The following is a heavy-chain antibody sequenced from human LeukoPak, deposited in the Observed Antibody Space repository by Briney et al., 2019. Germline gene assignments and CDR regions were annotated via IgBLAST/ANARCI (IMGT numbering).Heavy chain of an antibody. J-gene: IGHJ4*02. D-gene: IGHD6-13*01. Sequence: GALSLSCAASGFTFSNYWMSWVRQAPGKGLEWVANIKEDGSEKYYVDSVKGRFTISRDNARNSLYLQMNSLRAEDTAVYYCASGRQLGYWGQGTLVTVSS. CDR3: ASGRQLGY. CDR1: GFTFSNYW. V-gene: IGHV3-7*01. CDR2: IKEDGSEK.